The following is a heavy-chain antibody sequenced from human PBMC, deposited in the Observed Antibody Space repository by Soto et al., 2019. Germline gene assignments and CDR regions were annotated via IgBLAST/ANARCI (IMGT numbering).Heavy chain of an antibody. D-gene: IGHD3-3*01. CDR3: ARGQRFSDWFDP. CDR1: GGTISGYY. Sequence: LSLTCSVSGGTISGYYWTWIRQPAGKGLEWIGRIYSSGNTKYNPSLQSRVTMSLDTSTNQFSLRLTSVTAADTAVYYCARGQRFSDWFDPWGQGTWVTVS. V-gene: IGHV4-4*07. CDR2: IYSSGNT. J-gene: IGHJ5*02.